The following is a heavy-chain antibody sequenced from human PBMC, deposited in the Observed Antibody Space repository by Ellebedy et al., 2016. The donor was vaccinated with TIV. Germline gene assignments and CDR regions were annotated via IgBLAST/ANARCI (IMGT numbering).Heavy chain of an antibody. Sequence: MPSETLSLTCTVSGGSISSYYWSWIRQPPGKGLEWIGYIYYSGSTNYNPSLKSRVTISVDTSKNQFSLKLSSVTAADTAVYYCARHWYGKGRYGMDVWGQGTTVTVSS. CDR1: GGSISSYY. CDR2: IYYSGST. CDR3: ARHWYGKGRYGMDV. V-gene: IGHV4-59*08. J-gene: IGHJ6*02. D-gene: IGHD6-13*01.